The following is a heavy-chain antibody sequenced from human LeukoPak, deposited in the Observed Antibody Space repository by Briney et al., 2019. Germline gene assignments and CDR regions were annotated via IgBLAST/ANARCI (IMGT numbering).Heavy chain of an antibody. D-gene: IGHD5-18*01. J-gene: IGHJ4*02. CDR2: ISGSGGST. CDR3: AKDPGWRYGYGY. CDR1: GFTFSSYA. Sequence: GGSLRLSCAASGFTFSSYAMSWVRQAPGKGLEWVSAISGSGGSTYYADSVKGRFTISRDNSKNKLYLQMDRLRAEDTAVYYCAKDPGWRYGYGYWGQGTLVTVSS. V-gene: IGHV3-23*01.